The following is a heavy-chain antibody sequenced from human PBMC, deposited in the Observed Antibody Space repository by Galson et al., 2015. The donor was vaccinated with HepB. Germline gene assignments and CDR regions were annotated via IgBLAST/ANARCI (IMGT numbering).Heavy chain of an antibody. V-gene: IGHV1-2*02. J-gene: IGHJ5*02. CDR1: GYTFTGYY. CDR2: INPNSGGT. CDR3: VRDWYCSGRNCVDFFGL. Sequence: SVKVSCKASGYTFTGYYMYWVRQAPGQGLEWMGWINPNSGGTNYAQRFQGRVTMTRDTSITTAYMELSSLTSDDTAMYYCVRDWYCSGRNCVDFFGLWGQGTLVTVSS. D-gene: IGHD2-15*01.